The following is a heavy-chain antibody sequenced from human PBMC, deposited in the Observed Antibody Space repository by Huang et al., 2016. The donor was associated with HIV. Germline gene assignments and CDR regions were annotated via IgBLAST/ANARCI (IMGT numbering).Heavy chain of an antibody. CDR1: GFTFSSYG. Sequence: QVQLVESGGGVVQPGRSLRIFFAASGFTFSSYGMHWVRQAPGNGLEWVAVISYDAKTKYYADSVKGRFSISRDNSKTTVYLQLNSLRLEDTAVYYCAKGGSAAAVLDFWGQGTLVTVSS. D-gene: IGHD6-13*01. CDR2: ISYDAKTK. V-gene: IGHV3-30*18. J-gene: IGHJ4*02. CDR3: AKGGSAAAVLDF.